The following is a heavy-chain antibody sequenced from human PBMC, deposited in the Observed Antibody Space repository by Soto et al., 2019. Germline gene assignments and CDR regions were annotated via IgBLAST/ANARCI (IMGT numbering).Heavy chain of an antibody. D-gene: IGHD3-22*01. CDR3: AKEATSPRTYYYDSSLDY. J-gene: IGHJ4*02. V-gene: IGHV3-30*18. CDR1: GFTFSSYG. Sequence: GESLKISCAASGFTFSSYGMHWVRQAPGKGLEWVAVISYDGSNKYYADSVKGRFTISRDNSKNTLYLQMNSLRAEDTAVYYCAKEATSPRTYYYDSSLDYWGQGTLVTVSS. CDR2: ISYDGSNK.